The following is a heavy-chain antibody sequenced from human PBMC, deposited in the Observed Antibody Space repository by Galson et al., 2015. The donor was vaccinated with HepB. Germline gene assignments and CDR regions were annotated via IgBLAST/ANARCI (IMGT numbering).Heavy chain of an antibody. D-gene: IGHD4-23*01. CDR3: AKSTVVTIYWYFDL. CDR1: GFTFNNYA. CDR2: ISGSGGST. Sequence: SLRLSCAASGFTFNNYAMSWVRQAPGKGLEWVSAISGSGGSTYYADSVKGRFTISRDNSKNTLYLQMNSLRAEDTAVYYCAKSTVVTIYWYFDLWGRGTLVTVSS. V-gene: IGHV3-23*01. J-gene: IGHJ2*01.